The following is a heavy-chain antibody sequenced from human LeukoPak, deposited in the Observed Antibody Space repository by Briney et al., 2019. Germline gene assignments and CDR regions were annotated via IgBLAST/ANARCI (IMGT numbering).Heavy chain of an antibody. Sequence: AGGSLRLSCAASGFSFSSYAMYWVRQAPGKGLEWVAVISYDGSRKYYADSVKGRFTISRDNSKNTLYLQMNSLRAEDTAVYYCAQSEGYSDNWSKYWGQGTLVTVSS. CDR3: AQSEGYSDNWSKY. D-gene: IGHD5-12*01. J-gene: IGHJ4*02. V-gene: IGHV3-30-3*01. CDR1: GFSFSSYA. CDR2: ISYDGSRK.